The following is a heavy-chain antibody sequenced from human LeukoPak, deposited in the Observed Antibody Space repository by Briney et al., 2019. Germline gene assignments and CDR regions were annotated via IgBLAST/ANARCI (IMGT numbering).Heavy chain of an antibody. Sequence: GGSLRLSCAASGFTVSSNYMSWVRQAPGKGLEWVSVIYSGGSTYYADSVKGRFTISRDNSKNTLYLQMNSLSAEDTAVYYCARAESSGWYRSYYFDYWGQGTLVTVSS. CDR3: ARAESSGWYRSYYFDY. CDR2: IYSGGST. J-gene: IGHJ4*02. CDR1: GFTVSSNY. V-gene: IGHV3-53*01. D-gene: IGHD6-19*01.